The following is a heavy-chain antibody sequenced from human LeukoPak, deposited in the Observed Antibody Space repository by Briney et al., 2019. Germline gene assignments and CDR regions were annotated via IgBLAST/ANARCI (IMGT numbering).Heavy chain of an antibody. CDR3: ARPYDSSGQGAAFDY. V-gene: IGHV3-30-3*01. CDR2: ISYDGSNK. D-gene: IGHD3-22*01. Sequence: GGSLRLSCAASGFTFSSYAMHWVRQAPGKGLEWVAVISYDGSNKYYADSVKGRFTISRDNSKHTLYLQMNSLRAEDTAVYYCARPYDSSGQGAAFDYWGQGTLVTVSS. CDR1: GFTFSSYA. J-gene: IGHJ4*02.